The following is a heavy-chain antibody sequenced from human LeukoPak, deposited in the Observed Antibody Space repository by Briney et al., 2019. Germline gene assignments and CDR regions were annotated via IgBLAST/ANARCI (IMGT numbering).Heavy chain of an antibody. V-gene: IGHV3-21*01. CDR2: ISSSSSYI. J-gene: IGHJ4*02. CDR3: AREGGTAMVTDY. CDR1: GFTFSSYS. Sequence: PGGSLRLSCAASGFTFSSYSMNWVRQAPGKGLEWVSSISSSSSYIYYADSVKGRFTTSRDNAKNSLYLQMNSLRAEDTAVYYCAREGGTAMVTDYWGQGTLVTVSS. D-gene: IGHD5-18*01.